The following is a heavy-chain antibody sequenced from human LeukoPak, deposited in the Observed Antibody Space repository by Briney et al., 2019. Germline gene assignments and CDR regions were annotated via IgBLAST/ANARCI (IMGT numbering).Heavy chain of an antibody. CDR1: GYTFTSYD. V-gene: IGHV1-8*03. CDR3: ARGRLIPTGSFSRRSYAFDI. D-gene: IGHD7-27*01. CDR2: MNPNSGNT. Sequence: ASVKVSCKASGYTFTSYDINWVRQATGQGREWMGWMNPNSGNTGYAQKFQGRVTITRNTSISTAYMELSSLRSEDTAVYYCARGRLIPTGSFSRRSYAFDIWGQGTMVTVSS. J-gene: IGHJ3*02.